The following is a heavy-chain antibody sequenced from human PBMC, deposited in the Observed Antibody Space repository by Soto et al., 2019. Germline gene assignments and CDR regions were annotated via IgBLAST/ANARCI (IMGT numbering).Heavy chain of an antibody. CDR2: VYPGDAET. Sequence: GESLKISCKGSGYNFSSQWIAWVRQKPGKGLEWMGIVYPGDAETRYSPSFQGQVTMSADKSIDTAYLLWSSLKASDTAIYYCPIMAVLVMWGPGTMVTVS. D-gene: IGHD2-8*01. J-gene: IGHJ3*01. V-gene: IGHV5-51*01. CDR1: GYNFSSQW. CDR3: PIMAVLVM.